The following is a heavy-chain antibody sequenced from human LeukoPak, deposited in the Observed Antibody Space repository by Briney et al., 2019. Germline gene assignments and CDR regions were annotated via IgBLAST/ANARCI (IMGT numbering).Heavy chain of an antibody. Sequence: ASEKVSCKASGYTFTSYYMHWVRQAPGQGLEWMGIINPSGGSTSYAQKFQGRVTITRDTSASTAYMELSSLRSEDTAVYYCARLGAGDAFDIWGQGTMVTVSS. J-gene: IGHJ3*02. CDR3: ARLGAGDAFDI. D-gene: IGHD1-26*01. CDR2: INPSGGST. CDR1: GYTFTSYY. V-gene: IGHV1-46*01.